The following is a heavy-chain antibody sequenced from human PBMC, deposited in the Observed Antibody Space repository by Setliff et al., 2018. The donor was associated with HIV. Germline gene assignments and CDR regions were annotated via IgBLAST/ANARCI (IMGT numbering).Heavy chain of an antibody. CDR3: TTKGRDVSTLEAPG. Sequence: GGSLRLSCAASGFTFNNNAMSWVRQAPGKGLEWVSGISQSGDRIYYADSVRGRFTISRDNSKNTLFLQMNSLTAEDTALYYCTTKGRDVSTLEAPGWGQGTLVTVSS. J-gene: IGHJ4*02. V-gene: IGHV3-23*01. D-gene: IGHD1-26*01. CDR2: ISQSGDRI. CDR1: GFTFNNNA.